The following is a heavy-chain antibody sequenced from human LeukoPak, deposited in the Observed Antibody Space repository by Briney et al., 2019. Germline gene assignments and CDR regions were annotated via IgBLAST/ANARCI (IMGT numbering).Heavy chain of an antibody. CDR1: GDPISSYSDY. D-gene: IGHD2-15*01. CDR3: ARECSGFDY. CDR2: VYYSGST. Sequence: SETLSLTCTVSGDPISSYSDYTNYKWTWIRQPPGKGLEWIGYVYYSGSTNYNPSPKSRVTISVDTSKNQFSLKLTSVTAADTAVYYCARECSGFDYWGQGTLVTVSS. J-gene: IGHJ4*02. V-gene: IGHV4-61*01.